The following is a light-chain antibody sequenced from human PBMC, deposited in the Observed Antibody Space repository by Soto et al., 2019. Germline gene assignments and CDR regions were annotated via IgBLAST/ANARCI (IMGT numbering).Light chain of an antibody. CDR1: QSVSSN. CDR3: QQNSNLQGT. V-gene: IGKV3D-15*01. Sequence: IVLTQSPATLSVSPGERATLSCRASQSVSSNLAWYQQKPGHPPRLLISGASNRAAGIPARFSGSGSGTDFSLTISSLEPDDFAVYYCQQNSNLQGTFGQGTKVDIK. CDR2: GAS. J-gene: IGKJ1*01.